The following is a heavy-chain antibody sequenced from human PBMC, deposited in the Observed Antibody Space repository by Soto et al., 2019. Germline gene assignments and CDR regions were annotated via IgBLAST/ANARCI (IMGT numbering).Heavy chain of an antibody. Sequence: GGSLKISCAASGFTFSSYGMHWVRQAPGKGLEWVAVIWYDGSNKYYADSVKGRFTISRDNSKNTLYLQMNSLRAEDTAVYYCARDFEATYYYGSGSYFDYWGQGTLVTVSS. CDR1: GFTFSSYG. J-gene: IGHJ4*02. CDR3: ARDFEATYYYGSGSYFDY. V-gene: IGHV3-33*01. CDR2: IWYDGSNK. D-gene: IGHD3-10*01.